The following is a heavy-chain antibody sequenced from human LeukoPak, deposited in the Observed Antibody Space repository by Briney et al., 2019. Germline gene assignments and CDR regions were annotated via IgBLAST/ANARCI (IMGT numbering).Heavy chain of an antibody. V-gene: IGHV3-15*01. J-gene: IGHJ3*02. Sequence: GGSLRLSCAASGIAFNEAWMTWVRQPPGKGLEWVGRIKTKIHGGTIDYAAPVKGRFTISRDDSKNTLYLEMNGLRSEDTGFYYYSPDCAGSTTCYRNYHIWGQGTMVSVSS. CDR1: GIAFNEAW. CDR3: SPDCAGSTTCYRNYHI. CDR2: IKTKIHGGTI. D-gene: IGHD2/OR15-2a*01.